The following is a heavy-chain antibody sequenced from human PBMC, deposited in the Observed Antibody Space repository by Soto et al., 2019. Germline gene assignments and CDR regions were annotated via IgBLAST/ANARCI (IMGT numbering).Heavy chain of an antibody. CDR1: GGSLGSYY. V-gene: IGHV4-59*01. J-gene: IGHJ6*02. CDR3: ARDVVVTANPYYYYGMDV. CDR2: VFYTGRA. D-gene: IGHD2-21*02. Sequence: SETLSLTCTVSGGSLGSYYWSWIRQPPGKGLEWTGYVFYTGRANYNASLKSRVTISLDTSNNQFSLKLSSVTAADTAVYYCARDVVVTANPYYYYGMDVWGQGTTVTVSS.